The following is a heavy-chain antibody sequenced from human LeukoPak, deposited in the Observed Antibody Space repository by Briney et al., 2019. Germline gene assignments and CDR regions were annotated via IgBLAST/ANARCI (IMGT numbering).Heavy chain of an antibody. CDR3: ASRSNYGYFDY. V-gene: IGHV5-51*01. CDR2: IYPGDPDT. J-gene: IGHJ4*02. D-gene: IGHD4-11*01. CDR1: GYSFTSYW. Sequence: GESLKISCKGSGYSFTSYWIGWVRQMPGEGLEWMGVIYPGDPDTRYSPSFQGQVTISADKSISTAYLQWSSLKASDTAMYYCASRSNYGYFDYWGQGTLVTVSS.